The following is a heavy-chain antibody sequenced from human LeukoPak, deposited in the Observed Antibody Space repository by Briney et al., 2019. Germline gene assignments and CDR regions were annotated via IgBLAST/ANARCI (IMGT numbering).Heavy chain of an antibody. CDR1: GFTFTNYA. Sequence: GGSLRLSCAASGFTFTNYAMSWVRQAPGRGLEWVSNISPGGSTNYADSVKGRFTISRDNSKNTLYLQMNSLRAEDTAVYYCAKAMPGGYYYYYYMDVWGKGTTVTVSS. J-gene: IGHJ6*03. D-gene: IGHD2-2*01. CDR2: ISPGGST. V-gene: IGHV3-23*01. CDR3: AKAMPGGYYYYYYMDV.